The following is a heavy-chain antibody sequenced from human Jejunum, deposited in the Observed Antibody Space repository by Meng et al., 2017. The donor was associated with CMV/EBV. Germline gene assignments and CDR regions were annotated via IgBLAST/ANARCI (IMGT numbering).Heavy chain of an antibody. J-gene: IGHJ4*02. CDR1: GYTFTGYY. CDR3: ARGRTSIVAYYFDY. Sequence: GYTFTGYYMNWVRQAPGQGLEWMGWINPNSGGANYAQKFQGRVTMTRDTSISTAYMELSRLRSDDTAVYYCARGRTSIVAYYFDYWGQGTRVTVSS. V-gene: IGHV1-2*02. D-gene: IGHD6-6*01. CDR2: INPNSGGA.